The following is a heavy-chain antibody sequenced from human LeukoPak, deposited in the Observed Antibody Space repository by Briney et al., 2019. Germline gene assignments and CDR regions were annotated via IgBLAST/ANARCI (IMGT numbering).Heavy chain of an antibody. D-gene: IGHD5-18*01. CDR3: ASLARGYSYGTFDY. J-gene: IGHJ4*02. CDR2: IYYSGST. Sequence: SETLSLTCTVSGGSISSGGYYWSWIRQHPGKGLEWIGYIYYSGSTYYNPSLKSRVTISVYTAKNKFSLTLSSVTAADTAVYYCASLARGYSYGTFDYWGQGTLVTVSS. CDR1: GGSISSGGYY. V-gene: IGHV4-31*03.